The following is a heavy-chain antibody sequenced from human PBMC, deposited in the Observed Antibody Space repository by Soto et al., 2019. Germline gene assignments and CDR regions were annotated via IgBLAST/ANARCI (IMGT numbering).Heavy chain of an antibody. J-gene: IGHJ6*04. V-gene: IGHV3-21*01. CDR2: ISSSSSYI. CDR1: GFTFSSYS. D-gene: IGHD3-10*01. Sequence: EVQLVESGGGLVKPGGSLRLSCAASGFTFSSYSMNWVRQAPGKGLEWVSSISSSSSYIYYADSVKGRFTISRDNAKNSLYLQMNSLRAEDTAVYYCARGQQNYYGSGSYKDVWGKGTTVTVSS. CDR3: ARGQQNYYGSGSYKDV.